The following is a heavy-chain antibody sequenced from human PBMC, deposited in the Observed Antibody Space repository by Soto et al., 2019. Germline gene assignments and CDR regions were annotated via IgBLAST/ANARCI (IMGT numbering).Heavy chain of an antibody. D-gene: IGHD4-4*01. Sequence: QAHLEQSGAEVKRPGASVKVSCKASGYTFSDFDINWLRQASGQGPEWMGWMNAKSGDTFFPQRFQGKVNMTWDTSLSTAYMEVGSLTSDDTAIYYCARGNPFNYAGFDVWGQGTTVAVSS. J-gene: IGHJ6*02. CDR1: GYTFSDFD. CDR3: ARGNPFNYAGFDV. V-gene: IGHV1-8*01. CDR2: MNAKSGDT.